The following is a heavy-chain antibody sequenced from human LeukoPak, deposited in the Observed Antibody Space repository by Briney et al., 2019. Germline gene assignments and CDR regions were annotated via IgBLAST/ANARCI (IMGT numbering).Heavy chain of an antibody. CDR1: GYTFTGYY. CDR2: INPNSGGT. D-gene: IGHD2-2*01. CDR3: ARASMGGVVVVPAAMLGY. V-gene: IGHV1-2*02. Sequence: ASVKVSCKASGYTFTGYYMHWVRQAPGQGLEWMGWINPNSGGTNYAQKFQGRVTMTRDTSISTAYMELSRLRSDDTAVYYCARASMGGVVVVPAAMLGYRGQGTLVTVSS. J-gene: IGHJ4*02.